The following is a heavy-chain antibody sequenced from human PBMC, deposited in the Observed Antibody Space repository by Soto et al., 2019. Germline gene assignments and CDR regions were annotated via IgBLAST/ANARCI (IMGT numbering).Heavy chain of an antibody. CDR2: IYYSGST. CDR1: GGSISSSNYY. J-gene: IGHJ5*02. V-gene: IGHV4-39*01. Sequence: SETLSLTCTVSGGSISSSNYYWGWIRQPPGKGLEWIGSIYYSGSTYYNPSLKSRVTISVDTSKNQFSLKLSSVTAADTAVYYCATQEVGGSYVCTFDPWGQGTLVTVSS. D-gene: IGHD1-26*01. CDR3: ATQEVGGSYVCTFDP.